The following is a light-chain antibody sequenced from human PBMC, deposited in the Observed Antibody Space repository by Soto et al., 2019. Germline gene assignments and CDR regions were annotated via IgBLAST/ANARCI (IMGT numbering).Light chain of an antibody. Sequence: QSALTQPRSVSGSPGQSVTISCTGTSSDVGGYNSVCWYQQHPDKAPKFMIYDVSKRPSGVPDRFSGSKSGNTASLTISGLQAEDEADYYCCSYAGSDTHYVFCTGTKVTVL. CDR1: SSDVGGYNS. V-gene: IGLV2-11*01. J-gene: IGLJ1*01. CDR2: DVS. CDR3: CSYAGSDTHYV.